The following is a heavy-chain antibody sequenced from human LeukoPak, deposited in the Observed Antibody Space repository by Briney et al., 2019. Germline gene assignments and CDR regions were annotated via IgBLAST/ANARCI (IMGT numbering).Heavy chain of an antibody. D-gene: IGHD3-10*01. CDR3: ARDRGSGSYYSQD. CDR1: GFTFSSYW. Sequence: PGGSLRLSCAASGFTFSSYWMSWVRQAPGKGLEWVANIKQDGSGEHYVDSVKGRFTISRDNAKNSLYLQMNSLRAEDTAVYYCARDRGSGSYYSQDWGQGTLVTVSS. CDR2: IKQDGSGE. J-gene: IGHJ4*02. V-gene: IGHV3-7*01.